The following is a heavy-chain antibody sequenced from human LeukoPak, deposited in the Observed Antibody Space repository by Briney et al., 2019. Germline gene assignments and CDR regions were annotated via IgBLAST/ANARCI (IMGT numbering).Heavy chain of an antibody. V-gene: IGHV3-23*01. D-gene: IGHD6-19*01. J-gene: IGHJ1*01. CDR1: GFTFSSYA. CDR3: AKDPAVAGTAEYFQH. CDR2: ISRSGGST. Sequence: GGSLRLSCAASGFTFSSYAMSWVRQAPGKGLEWVSAISRSGGSTYYAGSVKGRFTISRDNSKNTLYLQMNSLRAEDTAVYYCAKDPAVAGTAEYFQHWGQGTLVTVSS.